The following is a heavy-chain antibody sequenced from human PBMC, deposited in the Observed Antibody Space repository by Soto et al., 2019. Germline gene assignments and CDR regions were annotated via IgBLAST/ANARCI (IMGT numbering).Heavy chain of an antibody. J-gene: IGHJ4*02. Sequence: QVQLQESGPGLVKPSETLSLTCTVSGGSISSYNWSWIRQPPGKGLEWIWYIYYSGSTNYNPTLKRGVPRSVDTSKNQFSLKRRAVTAADAAVYYCARQVSAYDSSGYYLAYWGQGTLVTVSS. CDR3: ARQVSAYDSSGYYLAY. V-gene: IGHV4-59*08. CDR2: IYYSGST. CDR1: GGSISSYN. D-gene: IGHD3-22*01.